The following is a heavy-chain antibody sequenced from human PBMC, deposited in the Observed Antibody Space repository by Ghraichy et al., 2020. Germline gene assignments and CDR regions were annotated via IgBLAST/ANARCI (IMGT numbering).Heavy chain of an antibody. Sequence: ASVKVSCKASGYTFTSYDINWVRQATGQGLEWMGWMNPNSGNTGYAQKFQGRVTMTRNTSISTAYMELSSLRSEDTAVYYCARRDVLRFFAWRTNWFDPWGQGTLVTVSS. CDR1: GYTFTSYD. D-gene: IGHD3-3*01. CDR2: MNPNSGNT. V-gene: IGHV1-8*01. J-gene: IGHJ5*02. CDR3: ARRDVLRFFAWRTNWFDP.